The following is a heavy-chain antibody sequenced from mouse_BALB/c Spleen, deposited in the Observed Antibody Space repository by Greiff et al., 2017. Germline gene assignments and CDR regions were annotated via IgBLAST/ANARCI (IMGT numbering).Heavy chain of an antibody. CDR1: GFTFTDYY. Sequence: EVMLVESGGGLVQPGGSLRLSCATSGFTFTDYYMSWVRQPPGKALEWLGFIRNKANGYTTEYSASVKGRFTISRDNSQSILYLQMNTLRAEDSATYYCARDLYDYDVKAWFAYWGQGTLVTVSA. CDR3: ARDLYDYDVKAWFAY. D-gene: IGHD2-4*01. J-gene: IGHJ3*01. V-gene: IGHV7-3*02. CDR2: IRNKANGYTT.